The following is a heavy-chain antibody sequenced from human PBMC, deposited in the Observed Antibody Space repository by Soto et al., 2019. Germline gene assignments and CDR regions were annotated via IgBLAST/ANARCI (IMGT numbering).Heavy chain of an antibody. D-gene: IGHD2-15*01. CDR1: GFTFDDYA. CDR2: IKQDGSEK. Sequence: PGGSLRLSCAASGFTFDDYAMHWVRQAPGKGLEWVANIKQDGSEKYYVDSVRGQFTISRDNANNSLFLQMSSLRAEDTAVYYCARDGGFCSGAKCHPSFDYWGQGTLVTVSS. CDR3: ARDGGFCSGAKCHPSFDY. J-gene: IGHJ4*02. V-gene: IGHV3-7*01.